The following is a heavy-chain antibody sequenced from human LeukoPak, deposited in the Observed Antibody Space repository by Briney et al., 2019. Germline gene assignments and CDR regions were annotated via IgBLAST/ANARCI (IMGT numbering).Heavy chain of an antibody. CDR2: IYSGGST. CDR1: GFTVSSNY. J-gene: IGHJ4*02. D-gene: IGHD2-21*02. Sequence: SGGSLRLSCAASGFTVSSNYMSWVRQAPGKGLEWVSVIYSGGSTYYADSVKGRFTISRDNSKNTLYLQMNSLRAEDTAVYYCARAGGDCYSCFDYWGQGTLVTVSS. CDR3: ARAGGDCYSCFDY. V-gene: IGHV3-53*01.